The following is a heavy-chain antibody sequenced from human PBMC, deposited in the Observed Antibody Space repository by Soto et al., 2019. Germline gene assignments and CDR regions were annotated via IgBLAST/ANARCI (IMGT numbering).Heavy chain of an antibody. V-gene: IGHV3-74*01. Sequence: EVQLVESGGGLVQPGGSLRLSCAASGFTFSSYWMHWVRQAPGKGLVWVSRINSDGSSTSYADSVKGRFTISRDNAKNTRYLQMNSLRAEDTAVYYCARRYSSSSDYYYYYYMDVWGKGTTVTVSS. CDR1: GFTFSSYW. J-gene: IGHJ6*03. D-gene: IGHD6-6*01. CDR3: ARRYSSSSDYYYYYYMDV. CDR2: INSDGSST.